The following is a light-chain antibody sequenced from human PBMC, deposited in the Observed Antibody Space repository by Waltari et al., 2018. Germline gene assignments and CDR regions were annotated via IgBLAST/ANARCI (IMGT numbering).Light chain of an antibody. CDR3: AAWDDSLNGYL. J-gene: IGLJ1*01. V-gene: IGLV1-44*01. CDR2: RNN. Sequence: QSVLTQAPSASGTPVKRVTIPCSGSSPKLVRPPVTCYQQPPGTAPKLLIYRNNQRPSGVPDRFSGSKSGTSASLAISGLQSEDEADYYCAAWDDSLNGYLFGTGTKVTVL. CDR1: SPKLVRPP.